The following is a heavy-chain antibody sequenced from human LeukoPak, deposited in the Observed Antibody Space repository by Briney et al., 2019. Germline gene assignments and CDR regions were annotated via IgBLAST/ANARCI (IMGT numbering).Heavy chain of an antibody. J-gene: IGHJ3*02. V-gene: IGHV4-59*01. CDR2: IYYSGST. Sequence: SETLSLTCTFSGGSISSYYWSWIRQPPGKGLEWIGYIYYSGSTNYNPSLKSRVTISVDTSKNQFSLKLSSVTAADTAVYYCARRVFYDDAFDIWGQGTMVTVSS. D-gene: IGHD2/OR15-2a*01. CDR3: ARRVFYDDAFDI. CDR1: GGSISSYY.